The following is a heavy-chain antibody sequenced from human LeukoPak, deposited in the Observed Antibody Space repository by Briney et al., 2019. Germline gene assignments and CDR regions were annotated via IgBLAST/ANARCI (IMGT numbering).Heavy chain of an antibody. CDR1: GGSISSYY. CDR2: IYYSGST. J-gene: IGHJ6*03. V-gene: IGHV4-59*01. CDR3: ARVSAGNTMVRGAPRYYYYYMDV. Sequence: PSETLSLTCTVSGGSISSYYWSWIRQPPGKGLEWIGYIYYSGSTNYNPSLKSRVTISVDTSKNQFSLKLSSVTAADTAVYYCARVSAGNTMVRGAPRYYYYYMDVWGKGTTVTISS. D-gene: IGHD3-10*01.